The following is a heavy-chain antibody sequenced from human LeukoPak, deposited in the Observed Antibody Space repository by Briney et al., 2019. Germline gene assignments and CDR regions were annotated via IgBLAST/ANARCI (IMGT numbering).Heavy chain of an antibody. D-gene: IGHD3-16*02. CDR3: ARVRYGNYFDY. Sequence: QPGGSLRLSCAASGFTFTDSWMSWVRQAPGKGLEWVANIKPDGTEKYYVDSVEGRFTISRDNAKNSLYLQMNSLRAEDTAVYYCARVRYGNYFDYWGQGILVTVSS. CDR1: GFTFTDSW. CDR2: IKPDGTEK. V-gene: IGHV3-7*04. J-gene: IGHJ4*02.